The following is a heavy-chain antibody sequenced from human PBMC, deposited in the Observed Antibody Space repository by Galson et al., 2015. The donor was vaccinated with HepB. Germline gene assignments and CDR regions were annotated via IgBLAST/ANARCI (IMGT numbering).Heavy chain of an antibody. J-gene: IGHJ4*02. CDR1: GFTVSSNY. Sequence: SLRLSCAASGFTVSSNYMSWVRQAPGKGLEWVSVIYSGGSTYYADSVKGRFTISRDNSKNTLYLQMNSLRAEDTAVCYCARDTDYYDSSGYYYVYWGQGTLVTVSS. D-gene: IGHD3-22*01. V-gene: IGHV3-66*02. CDR3: ARDTDYYDSSGYYYVY. CDR2: IYSGGST.